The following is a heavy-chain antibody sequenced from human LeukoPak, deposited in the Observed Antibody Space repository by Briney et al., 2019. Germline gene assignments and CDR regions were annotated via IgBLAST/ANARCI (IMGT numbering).Heavy chain of an antibody. J-gene: IGHJ4*02. CDR1: GGTFSSYA. D-gene: IGHD5-18*01. CDR3: ARSLPSLGYSYGFSDY. CDR2: IIPIFGTA. V-gene: IGHV1-69*13. Sequence: SVKVSCKASGGTFSSYAISWVRQAPGQGLEWMGGIIPIFGTANYEQKFQGRVTITADESTSTAYMELSSLRSEDTAVYYCARSLPSLGYSYGFSDYWGQGTLVTVSS.